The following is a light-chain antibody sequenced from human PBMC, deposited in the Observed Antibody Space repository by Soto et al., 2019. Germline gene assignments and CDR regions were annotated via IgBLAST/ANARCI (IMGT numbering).Light chain of an antibody. CDR1: SSDVGGYNY. J-gene: IGLJ1*01. Sequence: QSVLTQPASVSGSPGQSITISCTGTSSDVGGYNYVFWYQQHPGKAPKLMIYDVSNRPSGVSNRFSGAKSGNTASLTISGLQAEDEADYYCSSYTSSSTLGYVFGTCTQLTV. CDR2: DVS. CDR3: SSYTSSSTLGYV. V-gene: IGLV2-14*01.